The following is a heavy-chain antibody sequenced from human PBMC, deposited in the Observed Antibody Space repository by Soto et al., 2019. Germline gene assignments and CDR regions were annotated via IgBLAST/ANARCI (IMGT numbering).Heavy chain of an antibody. CDR3: ARDGFVEMATIDAGLDY. J-gene: IGHJ4*02. D-gene: IGHD5-12*01. CDR1: GFTFSSYS. V-gene: IGHV3-21*01. CDR2: ISSSSSYI. Sequence: EVQLVESGGGLVKPGGSLRLSCAASGFTFSSYSMNWVRQAPGKGLEWVSSISSSSSYIYYADSVKGRFTISRDNAKNSLYLQMNSLRAEDTAVYYCARDGFVEMATIDAGLDYWGQGTLVTVSS.